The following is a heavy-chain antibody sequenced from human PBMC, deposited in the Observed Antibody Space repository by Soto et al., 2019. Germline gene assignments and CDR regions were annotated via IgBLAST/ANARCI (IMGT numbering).Heavy chain of an antibody. J-gene: IGHJ3*02. D-gene: IGHD5-18*01. CDR1: GFSLSTSGVG. CDR3: AHSLEDTAHEDAFDI. Sequence: QITLKESGPTLVKPTQTLTLTCTFSGFSLSTSGVGVGWIRQPPGKALEWLALIYWDDDKRYSPSLKSRLPITKDTAKNQVVLTMTNMDPVDTATYYCAHSLEDTAHEDAFDIWVQGTMVTVSS. CDR2: IYWDDDK. V-gene: IGHV2-5*02.